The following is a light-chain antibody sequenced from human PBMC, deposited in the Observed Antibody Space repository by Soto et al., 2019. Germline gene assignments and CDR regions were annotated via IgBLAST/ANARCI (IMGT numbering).Light chain of an antibody. CDR1: QSISSW. CDR3: QQDNSYPPT. Sequence: DIQMTQSPSTLSASVGDRVTITCRASQSISSWLAWYQQKPGKAPKLLIYDASSLESGVPSRFSGSGSGTEFTLTIRSLQPDDFSTYYCQQDNSYPPTFGGGTKVEIK. CDR2: DAS. V-gene: IGKV1-5*01. J-gene: IGKJ4*01.